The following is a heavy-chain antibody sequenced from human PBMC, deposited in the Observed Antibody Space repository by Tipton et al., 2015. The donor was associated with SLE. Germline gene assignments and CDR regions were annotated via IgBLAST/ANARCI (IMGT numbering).Heavy chain of an antibody. J-gene: IGHJ4*02. CDR1: GYSFTSYW. CDR2: IYPGDSDT. CDR3: ARQREGSLRFGELSFFVY. D-gene: IGHD3-10*01. V-gene: IGHV5-51*01. Sequence: QLVQSGAEVKKPGESLKISCKGSGYSFTSYWIGWVRQMPGKGLEWMGIIYPGDSDTRYSPSFQGHVTISADKSISTAYLQWSSLKASDTAMYYCARQREGSLRFGELSFFVYWGQGTLVTVSS.